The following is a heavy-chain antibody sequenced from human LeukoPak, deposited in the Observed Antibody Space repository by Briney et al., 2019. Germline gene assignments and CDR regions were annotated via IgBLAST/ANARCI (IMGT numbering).Heavy chain of an antibody. CDR1: GYTFTGYY. V-gene: IGHV1-2*02. CDR3: ARPRYYYDSSSPCDY. Sequence: GASVKVSCKASGYTFTGYYMHWVRQAPGQGLEWMGWINPNSGGTNYAQKFQGRVTMTRDMSISTAYLELSSLISDDTALYFCARPRYYYDSSSPCDYWGQGTLVTVSS. D-gene: IGHD3-22*01. CDR2: INPNSGGT. J-gene: IGHJ4*02.